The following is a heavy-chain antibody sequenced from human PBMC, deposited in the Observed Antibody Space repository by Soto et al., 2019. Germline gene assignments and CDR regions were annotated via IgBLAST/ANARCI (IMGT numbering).Heavy chain of an antibody. CDR1: GYSFTSYV. CDR3: ARHWNSRRWFDP. Sequence: PGESLKISCKGSGYSFTSYVNSWGRPKPGEGLEWMGRSDPSDSYTNYSPSFQGHVTISADKSISTAYLQWSCVKAADTAMYYCARHWNSRRWFDPWGQGTLVTVSS. CDR2: SDPSDSYT. D-gene: IGHD6-13*01. V-gene: IGHV5-10-1*01. J-gene: IGHJ5*02.